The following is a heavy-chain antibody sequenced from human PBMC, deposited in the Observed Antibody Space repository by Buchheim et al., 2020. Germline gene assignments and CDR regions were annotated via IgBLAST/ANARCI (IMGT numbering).Heavy chain of an antibody. CDR2: ISYDGSNK. V-gene: IGHV3-30-3*01. CDR1: GFTFSSYA. Sequence: VQLVESGGGVVQPGRSLRLSCAASGFTFSSYAMHWVRQAPGKGLEWVAVISYDGSNKYYADSVKGRFTISRDNSKNTLYLQMNSLRAEDTAVYYCARGFSRPYYDFWSGPDYWGQGTL. D-gene: IGHD3-3*01. CDR3: ARGFSRPYYDFWSGPDY. J-gene: IGHJ4*02.